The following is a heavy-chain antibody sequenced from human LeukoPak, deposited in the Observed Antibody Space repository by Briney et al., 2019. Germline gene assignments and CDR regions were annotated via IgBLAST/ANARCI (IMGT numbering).Heavy chain of an antibody. CDR3: ARRTYYYDSSGSSSGYYFDY. J-gene: IGHJ4*02. CDR1: GGSFSCYY. D-gene: IGHD3-22*01. V-gene: IGHV4-34*01. CDR2: INHSGST. Sequence: SETLSLTCAVYGGSFSCYYWSWIRQPPGKGLEWIGEINHSGSTNYNPSLKSRVTISVDTSKNQFSLKLSSVTAADTAVYYCARRTYYYDSSGSSSGYYFDYWGQGTLVTVSS.